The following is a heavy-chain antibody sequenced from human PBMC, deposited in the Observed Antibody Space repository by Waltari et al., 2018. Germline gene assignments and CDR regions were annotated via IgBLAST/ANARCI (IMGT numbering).Heavy chain of an antibody. CDR2: IYSVGNT. D-gene: IGHD2-15*01. Sequence: EVQLVESGGGLVQPGGSLRLSCEVSGFTVTTNYMTWVSLPPGKGLQWVSSIYSVGNTYYADAVKGRFIISRDHSKNTLFLQLNSLRAEDTAIYYCARLGYCTGGRCYSDYYYGMDIWGHGTAVTVSS. J-gene: IGHJ6*02. CDR3: ARLGYCTGGRCYSDYYYGMDI. CDR1: GFTVTTNY. V-gene: IGHV3-66*04.